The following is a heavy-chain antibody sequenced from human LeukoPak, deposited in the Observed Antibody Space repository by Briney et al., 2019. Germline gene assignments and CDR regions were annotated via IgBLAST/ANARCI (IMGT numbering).Heavy chain of an antibody. CDR3: ARDARSGYSYGPKVDY. CDR1: RYTFTGYY. CDR2: INPNSGGT. J-gene: IGHJ4*02. Sequence: ASVKVSCKSSRYTFTGYYMHWVRQAPGQGLEWMGWINPNSGGTNYAQKFQGRVTMTRDTSISTAYMELSRLRSDDTAVYYCARDARSGYSYGPKVDYWGQGTLVTVSS. V-gene: IGHV1-2*02. D-gene: IGHD5-18*01.